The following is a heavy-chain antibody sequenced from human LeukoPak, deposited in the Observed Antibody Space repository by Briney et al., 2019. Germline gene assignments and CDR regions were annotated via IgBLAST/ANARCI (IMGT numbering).Heavy chain of an antibody. J-gene: IGHJ4*02. Sequence: PSETLSLTCTVSGGSISSYYWSWIRQPPGKGLEWIGYIYYSGSTNYNPSLKSRVTISVDTSKSQFSLKLSSVTAADTAVYYCARGLQLGYCSGGSCYSYFDYWGQGTLVTVSS. CDR2: IYYSGST. D-gene: IGHD2-15*01. CDR1: GGSISSYY. V-gene: IGHV4-59*12. CDR3: ARGLQLGYCSGGSCYSYFDY.